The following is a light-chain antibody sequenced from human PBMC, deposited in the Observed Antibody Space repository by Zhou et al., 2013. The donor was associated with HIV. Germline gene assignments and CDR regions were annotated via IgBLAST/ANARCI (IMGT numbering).Light chain of an antibody. J-gene: IGKJ4*01. CDR3: QQRNQLALLT. CDR1: QSVSNS. V-gene: IGKV3-11*01. Sequence: EIVLTQSPGTLSLSPGDRATLSCRASQSVSNSLAWYQQKPGQAPRLLIYDASNRATGIPVRFSGSGSGTDFTLTISSLEPADSAVYYCQQRNQLALLTFGGGTKVEIK. CDR2: DAS.